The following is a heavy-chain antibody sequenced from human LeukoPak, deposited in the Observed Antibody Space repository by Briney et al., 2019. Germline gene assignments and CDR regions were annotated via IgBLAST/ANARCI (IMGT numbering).Heavy chain of an antibody. CDR2: INHSGST. CDR1: GGSFSGYY. CDR3: ARARYCSGGSCYSGHAFDI. J-gene: IGHJ3*02. Sequence: SETLSLTCAVYGGSFSGYYWSWLRQPPGKGLEWIGEINHSGSTNYNPSLKSRVTILVDTSKNQFSLKLSSVTAADTAVYYCARARYCSGGSCYSGHAFDIWGQGTMVSVSS. D-gene: IGHD2-15*01. V-gene: IGHV4-34*01.